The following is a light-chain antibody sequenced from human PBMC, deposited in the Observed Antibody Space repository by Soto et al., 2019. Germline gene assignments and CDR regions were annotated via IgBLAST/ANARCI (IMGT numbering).Light chain of an antibody. CDR3: QQYDSYQWT. J-gene: IGKJ1*01. CDR1: QSINVW. V-gene: IGKV1-5*03. CDR2: KAS. Sequence: DIQMTQSPSTLSASVGDRDTITCRASQSINVWLAWYQQKPGKPPKLLIYKASTLESGVPSRFSGSGSGTEFTLTISSLQPDDFATYYCQQYDSYQWTFGQGTKVDIK.